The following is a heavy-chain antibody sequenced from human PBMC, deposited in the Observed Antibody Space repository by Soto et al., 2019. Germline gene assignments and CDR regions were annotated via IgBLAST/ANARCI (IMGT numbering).Heavy chain of an antibody. CDR1: NGSVSSGTYS. V-gene: IGHV4-30-2*01. CDR2: IYYSGTT. CDR3: ARGHCFYGMDV. Sequence: SETLSLTCTVSNGSVSSGTYSWSWVRQPPGKGLEWIGYIYYSGTTYYTPSLKSRLTMSMDRANDHFSLNLTSVTAADTAVYFCARGHCFYGMDVWGQGTTVTVSS. J-gene: IGHJ6*02.